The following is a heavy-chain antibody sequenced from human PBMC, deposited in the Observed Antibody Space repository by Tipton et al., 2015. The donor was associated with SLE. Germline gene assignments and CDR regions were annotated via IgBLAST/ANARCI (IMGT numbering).Heavy chain of an antibody. D-gene: IGHD6-19*01. V-gene: IGHV4-59*11. CDR3: AYFGSGGFDY. Sequence: TLSLTCTVYGGSMFAQYWSWIRQPPGKGLEWIGYIYYSGSTKYNPSLYSRVALSIDMSKNQFSLNLTSVTAADTAFYYCAYFGSGGFDYWGQGILVTVSS. J-gene: IGHJ4*02. CDR2: IYYSGST. CDR1: GGSMFAQY.